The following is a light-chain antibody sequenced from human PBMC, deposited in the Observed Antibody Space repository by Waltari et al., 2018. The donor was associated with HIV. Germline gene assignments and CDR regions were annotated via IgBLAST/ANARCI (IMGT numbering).Light chain of an antibody. CDR2: RNN. CDR3: ASWDDSLSGLV. J-gene: IGLJ2*01. CDR1: SSNIGVTY. V-gene: IGLV1-47*01. Sequence: SVLTQPPSASGTPGQRVTISCSGSSSNIGVTYVYWYQQLPGTTPKLLIQRNNQRPSGVPDRFSGSKSGTSAPLAISGLRSEDEADYYCASWDDSLSGLVFGGGTKLTVL.